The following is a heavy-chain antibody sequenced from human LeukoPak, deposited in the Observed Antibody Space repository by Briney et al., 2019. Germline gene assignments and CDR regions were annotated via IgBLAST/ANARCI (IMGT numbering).Heavy chain of an antibody. J-gene: IGHJ4*02. CDR3: ANLRVNTAMATSPDDS. CDR2: ISGSGDGT. Sequence: TGGSLRLSCAASGFTFSSYGMNWVRQAPGKGLEWVSGISGSGDGTYYADSVKGRFTISRDNSKNTLYLQMNSLRAEDTAVYYCANLRVNTAMATSPDDSWGQGTLVTVSS. D-gene: IGHD5-18*01. CDR1: GFTFSSYG. V-gene: IGHV3-23*01.